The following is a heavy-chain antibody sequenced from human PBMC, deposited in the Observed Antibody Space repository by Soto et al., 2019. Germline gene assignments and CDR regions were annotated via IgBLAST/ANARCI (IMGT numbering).Heavy chain of an antibody. CDR1: GYTFTSYA. D-gene: IGHD3-10*01. V-gene: IGHV1-3*01. CDR2: INGGSGNT. Sequence: GASVKVSCKASGYTFTSYAVHWVRQAPGQRLEWLAWINGGSGNTKYSQKFQDRVTITRDTSASTAYMELSSLRSEDTAVYYCARESLWFGELLSYLDFWGQGTLVTVSS. CDR3: ARESLWFGELLSYLDF. J-gene: IGHJ4*02.